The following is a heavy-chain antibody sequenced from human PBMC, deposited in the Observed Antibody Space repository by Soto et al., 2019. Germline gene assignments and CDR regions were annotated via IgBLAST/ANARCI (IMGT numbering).Heavy chain of an antibody. V-gene: IGHV3-53*01. CDR3: ARGGPTYWFDP. Sequence: QVVESGGGLIQPGGSLRLSCAASGFTVSSNFMTWVRQAPGKGLEWVSVIYTGGSTYYTDAVKGRFTISRDNFKNTVYLHMNSLRAEDTALYDCARGGPTYWFDPCGQGTLVTVSS. CDR2: IYTGGST. D-gene: IGHD1-1*01. CDR1: GFTVSSNF. J-gene: IGHJ5*02.